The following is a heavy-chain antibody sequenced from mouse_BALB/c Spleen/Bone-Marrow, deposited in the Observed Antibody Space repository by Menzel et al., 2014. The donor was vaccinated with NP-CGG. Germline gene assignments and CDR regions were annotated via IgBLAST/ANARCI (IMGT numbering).Heavy chain of an antibody. D-gene: IGHD1-1*01. CDR3: AKSGYGSFDY. V-gene: IGHV1-80*01. Sequence: QVQPQQSGAELVRPGSSVKISCKASGYAFSSYWVNWVRQRPGQGLEWIGQIYPGDGDTNYNGKFKDKATLTADKSSSTAYMQLSSLTSEASAVYFCAKSGYGSFDYWGQGTTLTVSS. CDR2: IYPGDGDT. J-gene: IGHJ2*01. CDR1: GYAFSSYW.